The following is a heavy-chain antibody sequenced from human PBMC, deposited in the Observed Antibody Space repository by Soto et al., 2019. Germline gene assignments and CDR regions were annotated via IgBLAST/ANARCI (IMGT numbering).Heavy chain of an antibody. CDR3: ASDPLHIAADDY. Sequence: QVQLVQSGAEVKKPGSSVKVSCKASGGTFSSYTISWVRQAPGQGLEWMGRIIPILGIANYAQKFQGRVTITADKSTSTAYMELSSLRSEDTAVYYWASDPLHIAADDYWGQGTLVTVSS. D-gene: IGHD6-13*01. CDR2: IIPILGIA. CDR1: GGTFSSYT. J-gene: IGHJ4*02. V-gene: IGHV1-69*02.